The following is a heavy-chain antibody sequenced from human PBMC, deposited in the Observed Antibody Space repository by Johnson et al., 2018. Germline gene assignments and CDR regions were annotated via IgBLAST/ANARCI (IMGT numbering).Heavy chain of an antibody. V-gene: IGHV3-48*01. D-gene: IGHD2-15*01. CDR3: ASLGEEGYCSGGSCYSRYYYYYMDV. CDR1: GFTFNNYA. J-gene: IGHJ6*03. Sequence: VQLQESGGGLVQPGGSLRLSCAASGFTFNNYAMSWVRQAPGKGLEWLSYISRSSGTSYYADSVKGRFTISRDNAKNSLYLQMNSLRAEDTAVYYWASLGEEGYCSGGSCYSRYYYYYMDVWGKGTTVTVSS. CDR2: ISRSSGTS.